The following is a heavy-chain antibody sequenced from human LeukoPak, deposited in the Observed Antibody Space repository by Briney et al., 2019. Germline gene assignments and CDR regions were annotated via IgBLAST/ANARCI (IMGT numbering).Heavy chain of an antibody. D-gene: IGHD6-6*01. CDR1: GGSISSYY. V-gene: IGHV4-59*01. CDR2: IYYSGST. J-gene: IGHJ4*02. Sequence: SETLSLTCTVSGGSISSYYWSWIRQPPGKGLEWIGYIYYSGSTNYNPSLKSRVTISVDTSKNQFSLKLSSVTAADTAVYYCAREAHSSSYFDYWGRGTLVTVSS. CDR3: AREAHSSSYFDY.